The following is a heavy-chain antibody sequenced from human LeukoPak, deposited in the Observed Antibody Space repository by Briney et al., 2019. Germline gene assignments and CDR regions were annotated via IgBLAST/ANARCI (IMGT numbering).Heavy chain of an antibody. CDR3: ARHFRLLLWFGEFRKYKGIDY. V-gene: IGHV4-30-4*07. J-gene: IGHJ4*02. Sequence: PSETLSLTCAVSGGSISSGGYSWSWIRQPPGKGLEWIGYIYYSGSTYYNPSLKSRVTISVDTSKNQFSLKLSSVTAADTAVYYCARHFRLLLWFGEFRKYKGIDYWGQGTLVTVSS. D-gene: IGHD3-10*01. CDR2: IYYSGST. CDR1: GGSISSGGYS.